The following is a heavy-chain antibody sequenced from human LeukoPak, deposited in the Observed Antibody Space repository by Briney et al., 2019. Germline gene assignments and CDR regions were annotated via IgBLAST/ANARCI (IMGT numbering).Heavy chain of an antibody. V-gene: IGHV4-59*12. D-gene: IGHD6-19*01. CDR1: GGSINSYY. CDR3: ARAFPEGIAVAGPNYYYYYMDV. J-gene: IGHJ6*03. Sequence: SETLSLTCTVSGGSINSYYWSWIRQPPGRGLEWIGSIHYGGSTSYNPSLRSRVTISVDKSKNQFSLKLSSVTAADTAVYYCARAFPEGIAVAGPNYYYYYMDVWGKGTTVTVSS. CDR2: IHYGGST.